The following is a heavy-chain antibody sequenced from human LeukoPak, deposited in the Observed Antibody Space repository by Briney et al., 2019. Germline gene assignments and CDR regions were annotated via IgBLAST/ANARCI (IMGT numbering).Heavy chain of an antibody. Sequence: ASVKVSCKASGYTFTSYGISWVRQAPGQGLEWMGWISAYSGDTNYAQKLQGRVTMTTDTSTSTAYMELRNLRSDDTAVYYCARVMDGSYFVDYWGQGTPVTVSS. CDR1: GYTFTSYG. J-gene: IGHJ4*02. CDR2: ISAYSGDT. CDR3: ARVMDGSYFVDY. D-gene: IGHD1-26*01. V-gene: IGHV1-18*01.